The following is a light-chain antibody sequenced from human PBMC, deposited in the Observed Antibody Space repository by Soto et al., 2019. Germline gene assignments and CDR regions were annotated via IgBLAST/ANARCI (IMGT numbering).Light chain of an antibody. CDR3: QTWDTGIYVV. V-gene: IGLV4-69*01. Sequence: QPVLTQSPSASASLGASVKLTCTLSSGHSSYAIAWHQQQPEKGPRYLMKLNSDGSHNKGDGIPDRFSGSSSGAERYLTISSLQSEDEADYYCQTWDTGIYVVFGGGTKLTVL. CDR1: SGHSSYA. J-gene: IGLJ2*01. CDR2: LNSDGSH.